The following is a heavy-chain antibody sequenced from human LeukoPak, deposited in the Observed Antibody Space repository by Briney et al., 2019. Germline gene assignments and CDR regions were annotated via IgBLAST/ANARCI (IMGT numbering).Heavy chain of an antibody. J-gene: IGHJ3*02. CDR1: GFTFSSYW. CDR3: ARDLGYDSSGFEPFDAFDI. D-gene: IGHD3-22*01. Sequence: GGSLRLSCAASGFTFSSYWMSWVRQAPGKGLDWVANIKQDGSEKNYVDSVKGRFTISRDNAKNSLYLQMNNVRAEDTAVYYCARDLGYDSSGFEPFDAFDIWGQGTMVTVSS. V-gene: IGHV3-7*01. CDR2: IKQDGSEK.